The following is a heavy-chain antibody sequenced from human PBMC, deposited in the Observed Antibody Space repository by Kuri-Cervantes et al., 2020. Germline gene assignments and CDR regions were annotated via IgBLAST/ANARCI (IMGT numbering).Heavy chain of an antibody. CDR3: ARQTDGSGWLHYFDY. D-gene: IGHD6-19*01. CDR1: GYSISSGYY. CDR2: IYYSGST. Sequence: ESLKISCAVSGYSISSGYYWGWIRQPPGKGLEWIGSIYYSGSTYYNPSLKSRVTISVDTSKNQFSLKLSSVTAADTAVYYCARQTDGSGWLHYFDYWGQGTLVTVSS. J-gene: IGHJ4*02. V-gene: IGHV4-38-2*01.